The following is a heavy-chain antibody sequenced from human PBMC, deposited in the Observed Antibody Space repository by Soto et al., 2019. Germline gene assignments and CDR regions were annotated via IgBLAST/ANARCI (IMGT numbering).Heavy chain of an antibody. D-gene: IGHD6-19*01. Sequence: ASVKVSCKASGYTFTGYYIHWVRQAPGQGLEWMGWIYPNSGGTNYAQKFQGWVTMTGDTSIKTTYIELSRLTSDDTAVYYCARDRVSSCWYGSWAFDIWGQGTMVTVSS. CDR1: GYTFTGYY. CDR2: IYPNSGGT. CDR3: ARDRVSSCWYGSWAFDI. J-gene: IGHJ3*02. V-gene: IGHV1-2*04.